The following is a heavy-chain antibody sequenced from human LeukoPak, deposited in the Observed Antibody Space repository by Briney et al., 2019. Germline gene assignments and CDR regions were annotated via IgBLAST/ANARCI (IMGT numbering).Heavy chain of an antibody. J-gene: IGHJ5*02. Sequence: PGGSLRLSCAASGFSVGTNYMTWVRQAPGKGLEWVSMIYAGGNTYYRDSVKGRFTISRDSSKNTVFLHMSGLRDDDTAVYYCVGGHDLEFELWGQGTLVIVSS. CDR1: GFSVGTNY. CDR2: IYAGGNT. CDR3: VGGHDLEFEL. V-gene: IGHV3-53*01. D-gene: IGHD4-23*01.